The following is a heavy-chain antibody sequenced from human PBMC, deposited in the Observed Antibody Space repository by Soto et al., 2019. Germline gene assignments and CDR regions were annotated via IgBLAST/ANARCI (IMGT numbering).Heavy chain of an antibody. D-gene: IGHD3-22*01. J-gene: IGHJ4*02. CDR1: GFTFSNAW. CDR2: IKSKTDGGTT. Sequence: GGSLRLSCATSGFTFSNAWMNWVRQAPGKGLEWVGRIKSKTDGGTTDYAAPVKGRFTISRDDSKKTFYLQMNSLRTEDTAVYFCTTGYYYDSSDYPYYWGQGTLVTVSS. V-gene: IGHV3-15*01. CDR3: TTGYYYDSSDYPYY.